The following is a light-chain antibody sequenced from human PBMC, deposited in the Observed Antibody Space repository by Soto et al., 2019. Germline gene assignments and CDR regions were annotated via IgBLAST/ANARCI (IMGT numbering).Light chain of an antibody. V-gene: IGKV3-15*01. CDR2: RAS. Sequence: IVITQSASTLSVSPGERATLSCRASQNIYSNVAWYQQRPGQAPRLLIYRASTRATGIPARFSGSGSGTEFTLTISSLQSEDFTVYSCLQYHNLWAFGQGTKVDI. J-gene: IGKJ1*01. CDR1: QNIYSN. CDR3: LQYHNLWA.